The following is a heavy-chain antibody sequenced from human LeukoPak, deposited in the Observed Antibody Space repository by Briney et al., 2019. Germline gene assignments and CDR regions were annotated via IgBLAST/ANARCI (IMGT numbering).Heavy chain of an antibody. CDR3: ARSGSSN. CDR1: GFTFSGFA. J-gene: IGHJ4*02. Sequence: GRSLRLSCAASGFTFSGFAMHWVRQAPGKGLEWVAVISYDGSNKYSAGSVKGRFTISRDNSKNTLYLQMNSLRAEDTAVYYCARSGSSNWGQGTRVTVSS. D-gene: IGHD1-26*01. V-gene: IGHV3-30*04. CDR2: ISYDGSNK.